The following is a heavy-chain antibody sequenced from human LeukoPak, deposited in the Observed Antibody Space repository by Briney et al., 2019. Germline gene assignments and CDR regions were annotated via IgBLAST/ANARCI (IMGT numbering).Heavy chain of an antibody. J-gene: IGHJ4*02. CDR1: GGSISSYY. CDR3: ARDDSSTIAQSGSFDY. V-gene: IGHV4-4*07. CDR2: IYTSGST. D-gene: IGHD3-10*01. Sequence: SETLSLTCTVSGGSISSYYWSWIRQPAGKGLEWIGRIYTSGSTNYNPSLKSRVTMSVDTSKNQFSLKLSSVTAADTAVYYCARDDSSTIAQSGSFDYWGQGTLVTVSS.